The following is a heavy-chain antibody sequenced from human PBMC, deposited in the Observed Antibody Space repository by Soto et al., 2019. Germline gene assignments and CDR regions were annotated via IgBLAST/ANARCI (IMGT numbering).Heavy chain of an antibody. J-gene: IGHJ6*02. CDR1: GGSISVSNYY. D-gene: IGHD6-13*01. CDR3: ARFFQAGASHYYYYGLDV. Sequence: ASETLSLTCTVSGGSISVSNYYWAWIRHPPGKGLEWIGSVYYSGTTYYNPSLKRRVTVSVDTSKNQFSLKLSSMTDADTAVYYCARFFQAGASHYYYYGLDVWGQGTTVTVSS. CDR2: VYYSGTT. V-gene: IGHV4-39*01.